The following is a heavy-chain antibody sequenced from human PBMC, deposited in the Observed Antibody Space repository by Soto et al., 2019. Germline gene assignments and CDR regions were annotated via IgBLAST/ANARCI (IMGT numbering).Heavy chain of an antibody. D-gene: IGHD1-26*01. CDR1: GGSISSYY. J-gene: IGHJ4*02. V-gene: IGHV4-59*01. Sequence: PSETLSLTCTVSGGSISSYYWSWIRQPPGKGLEWIGYIYYSGSTNYNPSLKSRVTISVDTSKNQFSLKLSSVTAADTAVYYCARTGWGSGSYRGLYFDYWGQGTLVTVSS. CDR2: IYYSGST. CDR3: ARTGWGSGSYRGLYFDY.